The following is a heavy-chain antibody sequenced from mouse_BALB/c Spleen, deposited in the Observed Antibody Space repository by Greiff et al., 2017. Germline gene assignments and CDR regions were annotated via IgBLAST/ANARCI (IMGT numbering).Heavy chain of an antibody. J-gene: IGHJ4*01. V-gene: IGHV1-80*01. CDR3: ARPGSDSYAMDY. Sequence: QVHVKQSGAELVRPGSSVKISCKASGYAFSSYWMNWVKQRPGQGLEWIGQIYPGDGDTNYNGKFKGKATLTADKSSSTAYMQLSSLTSEDSAVYFCARPGSDSYAMDYWGQGTSVTVSS. CDR1: GYAFSSYW. CDR2: IYPGDGDT. D-gene: IGHD4-1*01.